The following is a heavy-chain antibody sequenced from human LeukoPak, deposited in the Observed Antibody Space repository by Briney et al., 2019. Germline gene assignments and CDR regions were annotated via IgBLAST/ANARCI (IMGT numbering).Heavy chain of an antibody. V-gene: IGHV1-18*01. J-gene: IGHJ5*02. D-gene: IGHD2-2*01. CDR2: ISAYNGNT. CDR3: ARVAGGYCSSTSCYGGWFDP. CDR1: GYTFTSYG. Sequence: ASVKVSCKASGYTFTSYGISWVRQAPGQGLEWMGWISAYNGNTNYAQKLQGRVTMTTDTSTSTAYMELRSLRSDDTAVYHCARVAGGYCSSTSCYGGWFDPWGQGTLVTVSS.